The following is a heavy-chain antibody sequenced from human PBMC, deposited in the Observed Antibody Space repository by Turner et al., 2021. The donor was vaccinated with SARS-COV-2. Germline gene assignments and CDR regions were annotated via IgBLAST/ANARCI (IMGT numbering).Heavy chain of an antibody. CDR2: IYTSRST. V-gene: IGHV4-4*07. J-gene: IGHJ6*02. CDR1: AGSISSDY. CDR3: ARDRVQLGPVGMDV. Sequence: QVQLQESGPGLVKPSETLSLTCTVSAGSISSDYWIWTRQPGGKGLEWIGRIYTSRSTNYNPSLKSRVTMSVDTSKNQFSLKLSSVTAADTAVYYCARDRVQLGPVGMDVWGQGTTVTVSS. D-gene: IGHD1-1*01.